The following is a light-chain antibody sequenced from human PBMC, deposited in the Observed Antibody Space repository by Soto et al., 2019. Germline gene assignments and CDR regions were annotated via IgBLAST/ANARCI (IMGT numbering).Light chain of an antibody. CDR2: GAS. CDR1: HGIRSY. Sequence: DIQLTQSPFFLSASVGDRVTITCRASHGIRSYLYWYQQRQGKAPELLIYGASTLRTGVASRFSGSGSGTEFTLTISSLQPEDFATYFCQQLNIFPPLITFGPGTKVDI. J-gene: IGKJ3*01. CDR3: QQLNIFPPLIT. V-gene: IGKV1-9*01.